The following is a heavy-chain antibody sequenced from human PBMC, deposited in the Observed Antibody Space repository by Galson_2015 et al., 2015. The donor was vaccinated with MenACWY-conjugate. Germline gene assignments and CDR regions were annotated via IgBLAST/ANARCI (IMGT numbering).Heavy chain of an antibody. CDR2: VYYSGGT. CDR3: ARVPLTVSGKFGMDV. D-gene: IGHD6-19*01. CDR1: GGSISSTSYY. V-gene: IGHV4-39*07. Sequence: SETLSLTCTVSGGSISSTSYYRGWIRQPPGKGLEWIGSVYYSGGTYYNPSLKSRLTISVDTSKNQFSLNLSSMTAADTAVYYCARVPLTVSGKFGMDVWGQGTTVIVSS. J-gene: IGHJ6*02.